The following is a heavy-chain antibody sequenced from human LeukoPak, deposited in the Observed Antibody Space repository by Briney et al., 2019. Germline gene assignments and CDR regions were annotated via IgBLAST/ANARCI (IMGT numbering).Heavy chain of an antibody. J-gene: IGHJ3*02. V-gene: IGHV3-66*01. Sequence: GGSLRLSCAASGFTVSSNYMSWVRQAPGKGLEWVSVIYSGGYTYYADSVKGRFTISRDNSKNTLYLQMSSLRAEDTAVYYCARDRGCGDCYPPANDAFDIWGQGTMVTVSS. D-gene: IGHD2-21*02. CDR2: IYSGGYT. CDR1: GFTVSSNY. CDR3: ARDRGCGDCYPPANDAFDI.